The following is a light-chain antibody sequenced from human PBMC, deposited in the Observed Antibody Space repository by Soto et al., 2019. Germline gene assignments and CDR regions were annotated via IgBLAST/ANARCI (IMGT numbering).Light chain of an antibody. CDR2: GAS. Sequence: EIVLTQSPGTLSLSPGERPTLSCRSSQSVSSSYLAWYKQKPGQAPRLIFYGASTGATGLPARVSGSGSGTEFTLTINSLQAEDCEVYYCQQYYNWPRTFGQGTRLEIK. CDR3: QQYYNWPRT. CDR1: QSVSSSY. J-gene: IGKJ5*01. V-gene: IGKV3-15*01.